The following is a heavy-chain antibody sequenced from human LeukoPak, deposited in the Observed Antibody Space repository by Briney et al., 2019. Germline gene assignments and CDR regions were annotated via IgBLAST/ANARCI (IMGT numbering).Heavy chain of an antibody. Sequence: SETLSLTCAVSGGPISSSNWWSWVRQPPGKGLEWIGEIYHSGSTNYNPSHKSRVTISVDTSKNQFSLKLSSVTAADTAVYYCARIKYRGELRIWGQGTMVTVSS. D-gene: IGHD1-26*01. CDR2: IYHSGST. J-gene: IGHJ3*02. CDR1: GGPISSSNW. CDR3: ARIKYRGELRI. V-gene: IGHV4-4*02.